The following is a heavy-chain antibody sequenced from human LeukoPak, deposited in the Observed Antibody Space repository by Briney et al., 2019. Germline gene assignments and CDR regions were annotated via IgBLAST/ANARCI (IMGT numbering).Heavy chain of an antibody. CDR1: GYSFTSYW. J-gene: IGHJ2*01. D-gene: IGHD3-10*01. CDR3: AGAKRFGEDWYFDL. V-gene: IGHV5-51*01. Sequence: GESLKISCNGSGYSFTSYWIGWVRQMPGKGLEWMGIIYPGDSDTRYSPSFQGQVTISADKSISTAYLQWSSLKASDSAMYYRAGAKRFGEDWYFDLWGRGTLVTVSS. CDR2: IYPGDSDT.